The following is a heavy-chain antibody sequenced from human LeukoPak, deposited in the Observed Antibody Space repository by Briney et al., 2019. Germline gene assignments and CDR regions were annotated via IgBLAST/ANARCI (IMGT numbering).Heavy chain of an antibody. V-gene: IGHV1-18*01. CDR1: GYTFTSYG. J-gene: IGHJ3*02. D-gene: IGHD3-10*01. Sequence: GASVTVSCKASGYTFTSYGISWVRQAPGQGLEWMGWISAYNGNTNYAQKRQGRVTMTTDTSTSTAYMELRSLRSDDTAVYYCAALWFGRTDAFDIWGQGTMVTVSS. CDR3: AALWFGRTDAFDI. CDR2: ISAYNGNT.